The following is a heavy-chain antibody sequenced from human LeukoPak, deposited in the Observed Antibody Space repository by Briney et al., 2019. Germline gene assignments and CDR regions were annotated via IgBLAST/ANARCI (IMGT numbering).Heavy chain of an antibody. D-gene: IGHD4-17*01. V-gene: IGHV4-39*01. J-gene: IGHJ6*02. CDR1: GGSISSSSYY. CDR2: IYYSGST. CDR3: AKSPYGDFGLDV. Sequence: MPSETLSLTCTVSGGSISSSSYYWSWIRQSPGKELEWIGSIYYSGSTYYNPSLRSRVTISVDTSKNQFSLKLSSVTAADTAVYYCAKSPYGDFGLDVWGQGTTVTVSS.